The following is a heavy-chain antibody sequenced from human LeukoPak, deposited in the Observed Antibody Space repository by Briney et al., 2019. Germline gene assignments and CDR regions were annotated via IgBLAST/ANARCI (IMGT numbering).Heavy chain of an antibody. CDR1: GFTFDDYG. D-gene: IGHD3-3*01. CDR2: INWNGGST. V-gene: IGHV3-20*04. Sequence: GGSLRLSCAASGFTFDDYGMSWVRQAPGKGLEWVSGINWNGGSTGYADSVKGRFTISRDNAKNSLYLQMNSLRAEDTALYYCARSLWSGYYAIYWGAFDIWGQGRMVTVSS. CDR3: ARSLWSGYYAIYWGAFDI. J-gene: IGHJ3*02.